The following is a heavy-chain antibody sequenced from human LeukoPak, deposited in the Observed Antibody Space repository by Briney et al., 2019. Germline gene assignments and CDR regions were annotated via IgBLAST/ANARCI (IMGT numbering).Heavy chain of an antibody. V-gene: IGHV4-4*02. D-gene: IGHD3-3*01. J-gene: IGHJ5*02. CDR2: IYHSGST. Sequence: SGTLSLTCAVSGGSISSSNWWSWVRQPPGKGLEWIGEIYHSGSTNYNPSLKSRVTISVDKSKNQFSLKLSSVTAADTAVYYCARDERVDFWSGGSWFDPWGRGILVTVSA. CDR3: ARDERVDFWSGGSWFDP. CDR1: GGSISSSNW.